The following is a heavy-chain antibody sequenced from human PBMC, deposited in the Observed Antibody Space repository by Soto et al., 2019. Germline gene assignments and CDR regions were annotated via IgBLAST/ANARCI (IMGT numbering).Heavy chain of an antibody. CDR3: ARYFMVPVDFFDY. Sequence: PSETLSLTCTVSNGSLSSNYWSWIRQSPGKGLEWIGNIYYSGSTNYNPSLKSRVTMSVDTSKNQFTLKLSSVTAADTGVYFCARYFMVPVDFFDYWGQGTQVT. CDR2: IYYSGST. CDR1: NGSLSSNY. D-gene: IGHD3-10*01. V-gene: IGHV4-59*01. J-gene: IGHJ4*02.